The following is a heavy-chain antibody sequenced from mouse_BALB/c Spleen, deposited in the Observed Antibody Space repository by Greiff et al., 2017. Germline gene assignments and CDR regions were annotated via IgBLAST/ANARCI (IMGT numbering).Heavy chain of an antibody. CDR3: ARDYYLYYFDQ. V-gene: IGHV3-5*02. CDR2: IYYSGTI. D-gene: IGHD2-1*01. Sequence: EVKLMESGPGLVKPSQTVSLTCTVTGISITTGNYRWSWIRQFPGNKLEWIGYIYYSGTITYNPSLTSRTTITSDTSKNQFFLEMNSLTAEDTATHYCARDYYLYYFDQGGKGTTHTVCS. J-gene: IGHJ2*01. CDR1: GISITTGNYR.